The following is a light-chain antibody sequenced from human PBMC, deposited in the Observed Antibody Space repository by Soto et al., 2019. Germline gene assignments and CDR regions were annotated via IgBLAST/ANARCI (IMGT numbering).Light chain of an antibody. J-gene: IGLJ1*01. CDR1: NSNIGAGYD. V-gene: IGLV1-40*01. Sequence: QSVLTQPPSVSGAPGQRVTISCTGSNSNIGAGYDVHWYLQLPGTAPKLLVYTNNNRPSGVPDRFSGSKSGTSASLVITGLQAEDEADYYCQSYDSRLSAYVFGSGTKLTVL. CDR3: QSYDSRLSAYV. CDR2: TNN.